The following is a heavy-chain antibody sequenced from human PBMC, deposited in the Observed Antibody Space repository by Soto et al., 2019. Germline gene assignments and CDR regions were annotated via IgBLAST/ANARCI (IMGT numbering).Heavy chain of an antibody. D-gene: IGHD3-3*01. CDR3: ARQVFGSYFDF. CDR1: GFALSHCG. V-gene: IGHV3-30*03. Sequence: QIQLVESGGGVVQPGTSLRLSCTVSGFALSHCGIHWVRQAPGEGLQWVAVISNDGRDKQYAESVKGRITVSRDNAKGTVYLQINSLRPEDTAVYSCARQVFGSYFDFWGHGTLVTVSS. CDR2: ISNDGRDK. J-gene: IGHJ4*01.